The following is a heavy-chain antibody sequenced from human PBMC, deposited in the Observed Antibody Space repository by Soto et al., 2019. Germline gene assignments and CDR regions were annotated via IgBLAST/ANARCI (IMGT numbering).Heavy chain of an antibody. D-gene: IGHD1-26*01. CDR1: GFPWVDFT. CDR3: VREDGKVGTNSAFDY. V-gene: IGHV3-21*01. CDR2: INGRGNYI. Sequence: EVQLVESGGGLVQPGGSLRLSCAGFGFPWVDFTWTWVRQAPGKARGGVSSINGRGNYIYYAESVKGRFTISRDNAKNSLYLQMDRLRAEDTALYYCVREDGKVGTNSAFDYWGLGALVTVSS. J-gene: IGHJ4*02.